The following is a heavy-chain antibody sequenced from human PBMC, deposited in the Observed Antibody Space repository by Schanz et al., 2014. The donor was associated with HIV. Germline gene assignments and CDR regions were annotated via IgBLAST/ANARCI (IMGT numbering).Heavy chain of an antibody. V-gene: IGHV3-30*09. Sequence: QVQLVESGGGVVHPGWSLRLSCAASGFPFSTYPMHWVRQTPGKGLEWVAFISFDGINKYYADSVKGRFAISRDNSKNTVYLQMNSLRGEDSAVYYCAKDQGYDFWSGYYNYYGMDVWGQGTTVTVSS. CDR3: AKDQGYDFWSGYYNYYGMDV. CDR2: ISFDGINK. CDR1: GFPFSTYP. D-gene: IGHD3-3*01. J-gene: IGHJ6*02.